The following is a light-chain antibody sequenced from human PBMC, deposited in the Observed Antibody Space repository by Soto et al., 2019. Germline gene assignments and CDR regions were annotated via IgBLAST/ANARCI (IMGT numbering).Light chain of an antibody. CDR3: ATWDDSLNGRV. CDR1: DSNIGDNA. V-gene: IGLV1-44*01. Sequence: QPVLTQPPSASGTPGQRVSISCSGSDSNIGDNAVNWFQQLPGTAPKLLIYSNRQRPSGVPDRFSGSKSGTSASLAISGLQSEDEAVYFCATWDDSLNGRVFGGGTKLTVL. CDR2: SNR. J-gene: IGLJ3*02.